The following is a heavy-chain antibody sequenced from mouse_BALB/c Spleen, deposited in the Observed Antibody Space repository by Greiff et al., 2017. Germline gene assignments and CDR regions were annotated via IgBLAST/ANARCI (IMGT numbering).Heavy chain of an antibody. CDR3: TIPLWLRRSYAMDY. Sequence: QVHVKQSGAELVKPGASVKLSCKASGYTFTSYYMYWVKQRPGQGLEWIGEINPSNGGTNFNEKFKSKATLTVDKSSSTAYMQLSSLTSEDSAVYYCTIPLWLRRSYAMDYWGQGTSVTVSS. D-gene: IGHD2-2*01. V-gene: IGHV1S81*02. J-gene: IGHJ4*01. CDR2: INPSNGGT. CDR1: GYTFTSYY.